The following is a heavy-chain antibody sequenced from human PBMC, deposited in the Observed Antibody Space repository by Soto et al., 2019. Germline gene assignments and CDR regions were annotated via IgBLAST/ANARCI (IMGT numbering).Heavy chain of an antibody. D-gene: IGHD2-21*02. V-gene: IGHV1-3*05. CDR3: ARAWVVVTAPDY. J-gene: IGHJ4*02. CDR2: INAGNGNT. Sequence: QVQLVQSGAEEKKPGASVKVSCKASGYTFTSYAMHWLRQAPGQSLEWMGWINAGNGNTKYSQKFQGRVTITRDTSASTAYMELSSLRSEDTAVYYCARAWVVVTAPDYWGQGTLVTVSS. CDR1: GYTFTSYA.